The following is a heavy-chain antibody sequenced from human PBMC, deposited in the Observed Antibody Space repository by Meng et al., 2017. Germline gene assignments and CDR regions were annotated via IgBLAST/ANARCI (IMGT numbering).Heavy chain of an antibody. CDR2: ISYDGSNK. CDR3: AKDRGAVAGWKY. D-gene: IGHD6-19*01. J-gene: IGHJ4*01. V-gene: IGHV3-30*04. CDR1: GFTFSSYA. Sequence: GGSLRLSCAASGFTFSSYAMHWVRQAPGKGLEWVAVISYDGSNKYYADSVKGRFTISRDNSKNTLYLQMNSLRAEDTAVYYCAKDRGAVAGWKYWGQGNPV.